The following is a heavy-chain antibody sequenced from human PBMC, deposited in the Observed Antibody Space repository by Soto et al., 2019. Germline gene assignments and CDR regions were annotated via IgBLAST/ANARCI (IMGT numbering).Heavy chain of an antibody. CDR3: ARDGEVIFASGYYYGMDV. Sequence: EASVKVSCKASGYTFTSYYTHWVRQAPGQGLEWMGIINPSGGSTSYAQKFQGRVTMTRDTSTSTVYMELSSLRSEDTAVYYCARDGEVIFASGYYYGMDVWGQGTTVTVSS. D-gene: IGHD3-3*02. CDR1: GYTFTSYY. J-gene: IGHJ6*02. V-gene: IGHV1-46*01. CDR2: INPSGGST.